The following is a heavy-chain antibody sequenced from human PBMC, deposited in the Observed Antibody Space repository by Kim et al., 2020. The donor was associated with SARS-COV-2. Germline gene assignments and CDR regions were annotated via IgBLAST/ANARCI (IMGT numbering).Heavy chain of an antibody. CDR3: AKDTRSSTSYAEYFQH. V-gene: IGHV3-23*01. J-gene: IGHJ1*01. Sequence: GGSLRLSCAASGFTFSDYAVSWVRQAPGKGLEWVSAISGSGDSTYYADSVKGRFTISRDNSRNTVSLQMNSLRVEDTAVYYCAKDTRSSTSYAEYFQHWGQGTLVTVSS. CDR2: ISGSGDST. D-gene: IGHD2-2*01. CDR1: GFTFSDYA.